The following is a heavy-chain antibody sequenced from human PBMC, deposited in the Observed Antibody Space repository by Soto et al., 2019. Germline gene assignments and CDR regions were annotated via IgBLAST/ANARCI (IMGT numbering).Heavy chain of an antibody. D-gene: IGHD3-22*01. Sequence: SETLSLTCTVSGGSVSSRNYYWSWIRQHPGKGLEWIGYIYYSGTTYHNPSLKSRVSISIDTSKNQFSLKLSSVTAADTAVYYCARASYSDNSGHDYWGQGTLVTV. CDR3: ARASYSDNSGHDY. CDR1: GGSVSSRNYY. V-gene: IGHV4-31*03. J-gene: IGHJ4*02. CDR2: IYYSGTT.